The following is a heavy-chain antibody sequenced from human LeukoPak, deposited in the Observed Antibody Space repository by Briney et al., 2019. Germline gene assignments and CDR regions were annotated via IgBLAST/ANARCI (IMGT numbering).Heavy chain of an antibody. V-gene: IGHV3-48*01. D-gene: IGHD6-19*01. Sequence: GGSLRLSCAASGFTFSSYSMNWVRQAPGKGLEWVSYISRGGDTIYYADSVKGRFTISRDNAQNSLYLQMNSLRAEDTAVYYCAREGPASGYSSGWVDYWGQGTLVTVSS. J-gene: IGHJ4*02. CDR2: ISRGGDTI. CDR3: AREGPASGYSSGWVDY. CDR1: GFTFSSYS.